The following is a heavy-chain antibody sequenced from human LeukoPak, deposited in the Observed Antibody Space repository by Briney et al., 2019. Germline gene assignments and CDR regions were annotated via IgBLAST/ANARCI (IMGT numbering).Heavy chain of an antibody. CDR1: GFTFSSYA. Sequence: GGSLRLSCVASGFTFSSYAMTWVRQAPGKGLDWVSDIGGSGSGTYYADSVKGRFTISRDNSKNTLCLQINSVRAEDTAIYYCAKAPTSTTWVSDFWGQGTLVTVSS. J-gene: IGHJ4*02. V-gene: IGHV3-23*01. D-gene: IGHD2/OR15-2a*01. CDR3: AKAPTSTTWVSDF. CDR2: IGGSGSGT.